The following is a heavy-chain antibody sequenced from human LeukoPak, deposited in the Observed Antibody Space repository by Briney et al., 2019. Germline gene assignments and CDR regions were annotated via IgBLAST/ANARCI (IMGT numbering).Heavy chain of an antibody. CDR1: GYTFTSYG. J-gene: IGHJ5*02. CDR3: GLVTSGNWWFDP. Sequence: ASVKVSCKASGYTFTSYGINWVRQAPGQGLEWMAWIGAYNGNTNYAQKLQGRVTMTTDTSTSTAYMELRSLRSDDTAVYYCGLVTSGNWWFDPWGQGTLVTVSS. V-gene: IGHV1-18*01. D-gene: IGHD2-21*02. CDR2: IGAYNGNT.